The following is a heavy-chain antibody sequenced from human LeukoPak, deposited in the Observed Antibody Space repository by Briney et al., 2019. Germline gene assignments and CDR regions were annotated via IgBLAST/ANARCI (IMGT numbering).Heavy chain of an antibody. V-gene: IGHV4-34*01. D-gene: IGHD2-2*01. CDR1: GGSFSGYY. Sequence: KPSETLSLTCAVYGGSFSGYYWSWIRQPPVKGLEWIGEINHSGSTNYNPSLKSRVTISVDTSKNQFSLKLSSVTAADTAVYYCARKGLGGEDIVVVPAAILYFDYWGQGTLVTVSS. CDR3: ARKGLGGEDIVVVPAAILYFDY. CDR2: INHSGST. J-gene: IGHJ4*02.